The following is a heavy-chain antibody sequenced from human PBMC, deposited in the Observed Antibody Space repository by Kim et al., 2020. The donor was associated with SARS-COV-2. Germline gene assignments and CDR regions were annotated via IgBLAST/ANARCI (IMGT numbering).Heavy chain of an antibody. D-gene: IGHD3-10*01. CDR3: ARNVLLWFGAGDYYGMDV. Sequence: KSRVTISVDTSKNQFALKLSSVTAADTAVYYCARNVLLWFGAGDYYGMDVWGQGTTVTVSS. J-gene: IGHJ6*02. V-gene: IGHV4-39*01.